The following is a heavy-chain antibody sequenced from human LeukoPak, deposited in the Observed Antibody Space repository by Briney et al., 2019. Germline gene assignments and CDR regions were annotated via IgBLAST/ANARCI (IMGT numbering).Heavy chain of an antibody. J-gene: IGHJ4*02. Sequence: GASVKVSCKASGYTFTSYDINWVRQATGQGLEWMGWMNPNRGNTRYAKKSQGRATITRNTSISTAYRELCSLRSEDTAVYYCARSEGIAAPVDYWGQGTLVTVSS. CDR1: GYTFTSYD. V-gene: IGHV1-8*03. D-gene: IGHD6-13*01. CDR2: MNPNRGNT. CDR3: ARSEGIAAPVDY.